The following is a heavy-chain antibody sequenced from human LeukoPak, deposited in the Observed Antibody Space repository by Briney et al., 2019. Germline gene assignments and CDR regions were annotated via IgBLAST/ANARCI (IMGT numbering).Heavy chain of an antibody. CDR3: AKDMTYYYDSSGYYPFDY. J-gene: IGHJ4*02. V-gene: IGHV3-23*01. CDR2: XXGSGGST. Sequence: PGGSLRLSCAASGFTXXSYAMSWVRQAXXXXLXWVSAXXGSGGSTYYADSVKGRFTISRDNSKNTLYLQMNSLRAEDTAVYYCAKDMTYYYDSSGYYPFDYWGQGTLVTVSS. CDR1: GFTXXSYA. D-gene: IGHD3-22*01.